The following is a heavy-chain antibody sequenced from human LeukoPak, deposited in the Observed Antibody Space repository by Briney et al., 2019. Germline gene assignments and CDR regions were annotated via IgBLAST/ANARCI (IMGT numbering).Heavy chain of an antibody. CDR2: ISPDGSSA. CDR1: GFSFSSYW. Sequence: GGSLRLSCAAPGFSFSSYWMHWVRQAPGKGLVWVARISPDGSSALSADSVRGRFTISRDNADNTLYLQLNSPRAEDTAVYYCARVSFCPRCHFDYWGQGTLVTVSS. J-gene: IGHJ4*02. V-gene: IGHV3-74*03. D-gene: IGHD2/OR15-2a*01. CDR3: ARVSFCPRCHFDY.